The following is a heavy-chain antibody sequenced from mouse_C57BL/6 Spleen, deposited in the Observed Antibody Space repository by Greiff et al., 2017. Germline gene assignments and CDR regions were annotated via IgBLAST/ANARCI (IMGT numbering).Heavy chain of an antibody. V-gene: IGHV5-16*01. CDR3: AREDYYSNSYAMDY. D-gene: IGHD2-5*01. CDR1: GFTFSDYY. Sequence: EVHLVESEGGLVQPGSSMKLSCTASGFTFSDYYMAWVRQVPEKGLEWVANINYDGSSTYYLDSLKSRFIISRDNAKNILYLQMSSLKSEDTATYYCAREDYYSNSYAMDYWGQGTSVTVSS. J-gene: IGHJ4*01. CDR2: INYDGSST.